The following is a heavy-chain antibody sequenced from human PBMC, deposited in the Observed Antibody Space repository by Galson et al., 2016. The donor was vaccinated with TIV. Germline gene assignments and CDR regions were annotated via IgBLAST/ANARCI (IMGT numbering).Heavy chain of an antibody. J-gene: IGHJ5*01. V-gene: IGHV1-69*04. CDR3: AIDVEARLYDPNWFDF. CDR2: IILVVGLA. Sequence: SVKVSCKASGGTLSTYTISWVRQAPGQGLEWMGRIILVVGLANYAQKFQGRFTITADRSTTTAYMELRSLTSEDTAVYFCAIDVEARLYDPNWFDFWGQGTLVTVSS. D-gene: IGHD3-3*01. CDR1: GGTLSTYT.